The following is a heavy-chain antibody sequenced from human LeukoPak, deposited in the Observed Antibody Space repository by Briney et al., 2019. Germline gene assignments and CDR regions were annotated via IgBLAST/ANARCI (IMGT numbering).Heavy chain of an antibody. CDR2: ISGSGPYT. V-gene: IGHV3-23*01. Sequence: GGSLRLSCAACGFTFSSYGMHWLRQAPGKGLEWVSGISGSGPYTFYTDSVKGRFTTSRDSSKNTLYLQMNSLRAEDTALYYCAKDSKGGGGVCIDPWGQGTLVTVSS. CDR3: AKDSKGGGGVCIDP. J-gene: IGHJ5*02. CDR1: GFTFSSYG. D-gene: IGHD3-16*01.